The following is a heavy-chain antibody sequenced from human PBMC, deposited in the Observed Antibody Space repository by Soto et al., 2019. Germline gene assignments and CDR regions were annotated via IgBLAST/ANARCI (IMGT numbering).Heavy chain of an antibody. CDR1: GFIFSSYG. J-gene: IGHJ6*02. D-gene: IGHD6-13*01. CDR2: IWYDGSNT. CDR3: ARDGYSSSWFQPYYYYGMDV. V-gene: IGHV3-33*01. Sequence: GGSLRLSCAASGFIFSSYGMHWVRQAPGKGLEWVAVIWYDGSNTYYADPVKGRFTISRDNSKNTLFLQMNSLRDEDTAVYYCARDGYSSSWFQPYYYYGMDVWGQGTTVTVSS.